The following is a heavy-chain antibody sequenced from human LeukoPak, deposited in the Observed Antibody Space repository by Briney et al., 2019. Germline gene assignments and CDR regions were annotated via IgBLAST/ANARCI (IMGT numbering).Heavy chain of an antibody. V-gene: IGHV4-4*07. J-gene: IGHJ6*03. CDR1: GGSISSYY. CDR2: IYTSGST. CDR3: AREYISSWSPSNYYYYMDV. D-gene: IGHD6-13*01. Sequence: SETLSLTCTVSGGSISSYYWSWIRQPAGKGLEWIGRIYTSGSTNYNPSLKSRVTISVDTSKNQFSLNLSSVTAADTAVYYCAREYISSWSPSNYYYYMDVWGKGTTVTVSS.